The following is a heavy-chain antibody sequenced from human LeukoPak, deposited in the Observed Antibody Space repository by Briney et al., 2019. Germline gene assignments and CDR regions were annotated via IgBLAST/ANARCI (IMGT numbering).Heavy chain of an antibody. CDR2: ISGSGGST. V-gene: IGHV3-23*01. D-gene: IGHD3-10*02. CDR1: GFTFSSYA. J-gene: IGHJ6*04. CDR3: AELGITMIGGV. Sequence: GGSLRLSCAASGFTFSSYAMSWVRQAPGKGLEGVSAISGSGGSTYYADSVKSRFTISRDNSKNSLYLQMNSLRAEDTAVYYCAELGITMIGGVWGKGTTVTISS.